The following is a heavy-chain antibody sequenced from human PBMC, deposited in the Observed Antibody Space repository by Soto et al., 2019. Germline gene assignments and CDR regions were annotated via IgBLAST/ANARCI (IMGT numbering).Heavy chain of an antibody. V-gene: IGHV1-2*04. J-gene: IGHJ6*02. CDR2: SNPNSGGT. CDR3: ASGVIVVVPAAITSPSMDV. D-gene: IGHD2-2*01. CDR1: GYTFTGYY. Sequence: GASVKVSCKASGYTFTGYYMHWVRQAPGQGLEWMGWSNPNSGGTNYAQKFQGWVTMTRVTSISTAYMELSSLRSDDTAVYYCASGVIVVVPAAITSPSMDVWGQGTTVTVSS.